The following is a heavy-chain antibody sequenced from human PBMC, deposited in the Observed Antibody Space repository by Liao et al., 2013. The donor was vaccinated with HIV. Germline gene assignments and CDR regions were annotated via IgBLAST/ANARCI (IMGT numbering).Heavy chain of an antibody. V-gene: IGHV4-61*02. Sequence: QVRLQESGPGLVKPSQTLSLTCTVSGDLIRRDNYYWTWIRQPAGTGLEWIGHIYTGMSTTGTTNYNPSLKSRVSISADTSSNHVSLKLTSVTAADTAVYYCARVRRGQNGPPRRGLTPWGQGTLVTVSS. J-gene: IGHJ1*01. CDR2: IYTGMSTTGTT. CDR1: GDLIRRDNYY. CDR3: ARVRRGQNGPPRRGLTP. D-gene: IGHD3-9*01.